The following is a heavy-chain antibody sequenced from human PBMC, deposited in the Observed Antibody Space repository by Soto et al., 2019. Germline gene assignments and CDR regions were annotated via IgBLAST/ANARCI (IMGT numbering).Heavy chain of an antibody. CDR2: INHSGST. J-gene: IGHJ4*02. D-gene: IGHD3-22*01. CDR3: ARNVRYYYDSRGAPDY. Sequence: SETLSLTCAVYGGSFSCYYLSWIRQPAGKGLEWIGEINHSGSTNYNPSLKSRLTISVDTSKNQFSLKLSSVTAADTAVYYCARNVRYYYDSRGAPDYWGQGTLVTVSS. V-gene: IGHV4-34*01. CDR1: GGSFSCYY.